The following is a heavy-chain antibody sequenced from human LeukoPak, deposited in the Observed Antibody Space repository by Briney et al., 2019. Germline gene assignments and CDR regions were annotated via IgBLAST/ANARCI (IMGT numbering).Heavy chain of an antibody. Sequence: GGSLRLSCAASGFTFSRHAMHWVRQAPGKGLEWVAIISNDGVSDKYYADSVKGRFTISRDNSKNTLYLQMNSLRAEDTAVYYCAKWSLWCEFDPLGQGTLVTVSS. CDR3: AKWSLWCEFDP. CDR2: ISNDGVSDK. V-gene: IGHV3-30*07. J-gene: IGHJ5*02. D-gene: IGHD4/OR15-4a*01. CDR1: GFTFSRHA.